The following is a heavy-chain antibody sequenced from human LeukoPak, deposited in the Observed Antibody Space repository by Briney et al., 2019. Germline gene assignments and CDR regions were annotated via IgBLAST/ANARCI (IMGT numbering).Heavy chain of an antibody. D-gene: IGHD2-2*01. V-gene: IGHV3-15*01. CDR3: TTERGSASCYEYYFDN. J-gene: IGHJ4*02. Sequence: GGSLRLSCAASGFTFSNAWMSWVRQAPGKGLEWVGRSKSKIDGGATDYAEPVKGRFTISRDDSRATLYLQMSSLKAEDTAVYYCTTERGSASCYEYYFDNWGQGTLVTVAS. CDR1: GFTFSNAW. CDR2: SKSKIDGGAT.